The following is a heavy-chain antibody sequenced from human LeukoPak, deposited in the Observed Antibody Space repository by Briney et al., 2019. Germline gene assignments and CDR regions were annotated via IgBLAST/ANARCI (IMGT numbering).Heavy chain of an antibody. CDR2: ISGSGGST. J-gene: IGHJ4*02. D-gene: IGHD2-8*01. CDR1: GFTFSSYA. CDR3: AKGRSCTNDICHGDFDY. V-gene: IGHV3-23*01. Sequence: PGGSLRLSCAASGFTFSSYAVSWVRQAPGKGLEWVSSISGSGGSTYSADSVKGRFTISRDNSKNTLYLQMNSLRAEGTALYYCAKGRSCTNDICHGDFDYWGQGTLVTVSS.